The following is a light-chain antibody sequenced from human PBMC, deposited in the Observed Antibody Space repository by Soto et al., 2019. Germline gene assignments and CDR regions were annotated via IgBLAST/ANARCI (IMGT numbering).Light chain of an antibody. J-gene: IGLJ1*01. V-gene: IGLV2-14*01. CDR2: EVS. Sequence: QSVLTHSASLPVSPAQQILISWTGPMLYVGGYDYVSWYQQHPGKDPKLIIYEVSHRPSGVSNRFSGSKSGDTASLTISGLQADDETDYYCSSYRTTNTYVFGTGTKVTVL. CDR1: MLYVGGYDY. CDR3: SSYRTTNTYV.